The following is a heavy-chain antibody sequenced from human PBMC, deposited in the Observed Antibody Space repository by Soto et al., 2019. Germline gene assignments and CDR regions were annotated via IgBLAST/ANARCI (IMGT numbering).Heavy chain of an antibody. CDR3: ARERIEDIVVVPAALRVEDWFDP. CDR2: IIPIFGTA. CDR1: GGTFSSYA. D-gene: IGHD2-2*01. J-gene: IGHJ5*02. V-gene: IGHV1-69*13. Sequence: SVKVSCKASGGTFSSYAISWVRQAPGQGLEWMGGIIPIFGTANYAQKFQGRVTITADESTSTAYMELSSLRSEDTAVYYCARERIEDIVVVPAALRVEDWFDPWGQGTLVTVS.